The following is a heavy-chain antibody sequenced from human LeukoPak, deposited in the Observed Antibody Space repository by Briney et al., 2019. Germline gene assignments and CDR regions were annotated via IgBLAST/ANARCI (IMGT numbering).Heavy chain of an antibody. J-gene: IGHJ5*02. CDR3: ATDTAPSGNWFDP. Sequence: SVKVSCKASGYTFTNYGISWVRQAPGQGLEWMGRIIPILGIANYAQKFQGRVTITADKSTSTAYMELSSLRSEDTAVYYCATDTAPSGNWFDPWGQGTLVTVSS. CDR2: IIPILGIA. V-gene: IGHV1-69*04. D-gene: IGHD5-18*01. CDR1: GYTFTNYG.